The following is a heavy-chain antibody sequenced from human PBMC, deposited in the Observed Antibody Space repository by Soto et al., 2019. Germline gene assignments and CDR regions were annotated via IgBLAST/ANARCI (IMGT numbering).Heavy chain of an antibody. J-gene: IGHJ4*02. D-gene: IGHD3-3*01. CDR3: AKDTEFGDFWSGYIDY. CDR2: ISWSSGSI. CDR1: GFTFDDYA. V-gene: IGHV3-9*01. Sequence: PGGSLRLSCAASGFTFDDYAMHWVRQAPGKGLEWVSGISWSSGSIGYADSVKGRFTISRDNAKNSLYLQMNSLRAEDTALYYCAKDTEFGDFWSGYIDYWGQGTLVTVSS.